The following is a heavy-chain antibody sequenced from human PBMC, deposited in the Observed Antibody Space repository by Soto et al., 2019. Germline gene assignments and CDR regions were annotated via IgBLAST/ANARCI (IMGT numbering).Heavy chain of an antibody. CDR2: IYYSGST. Sequence: SETLSLTCTVSGGSISSSSYYWGWIRQPPGKGLEWIGSIYYSGSTYYSPSLKSRVTISVDTSKNQFSLKLSSVTAADTAVYYCARQVRGYFDYWGQGTLVTVSS. CDR1: GGSISSSSYY. J-gene: IGHJ4*02. V-gene: IGHV4-39*01. CDR3: ARQVRGYFDY. D-gene: IGHD3-16*01.